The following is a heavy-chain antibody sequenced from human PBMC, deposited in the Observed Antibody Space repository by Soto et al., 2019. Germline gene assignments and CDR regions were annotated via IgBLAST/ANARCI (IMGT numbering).Heavy chain of an antibody. J-gene: IGHJ4*02. CDR3: ARDGRGYSSY. CDR1: RYIFINYG. Sequence: ASAQVSSNASRYIFINYGFNWVRQAPGQGLEWMGWMNPYNGNTDYAQKLQGRVTMTTDTSTSTTYMELRSLTSDDTAVYYCARDGRGYSSYWGQGNLVTVS. D-gene: IGHD5-12*01. V-gene: IGHV1-18*01. CDR2: MNPYNGNT.